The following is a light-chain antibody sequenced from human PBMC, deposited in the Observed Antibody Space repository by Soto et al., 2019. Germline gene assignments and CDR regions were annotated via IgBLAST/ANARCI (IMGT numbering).Light chain of an antibody. CDR2: GAS. Sequence: IVLTQSPGTLSLSPGERATLSCRASQSVSSSYLAWYQQKPGQAPRLLIYGASSRATDIPDRFSGSGSGTDFTLTISRLEPEDFAVYYCQQYGSSPSITFGQGTRLEIK. CDR1: QSVSSSY. CDR3: QQYGSSPSIT. J-gene: IGKJ5*01. V-gene: IGKV3-20*01.